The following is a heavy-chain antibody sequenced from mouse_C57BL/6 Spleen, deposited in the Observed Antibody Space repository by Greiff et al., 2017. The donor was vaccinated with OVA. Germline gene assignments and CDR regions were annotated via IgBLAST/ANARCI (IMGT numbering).Heavy chain of an antibody. D-gene: IGHD2-3*01. CDR3: ARPDGYYVGYAMGY. J-gene: IGHJ4*01. CDR2: ISSGSSTI. CDR1: GFTFSDYG. V-gene: IGHV5-17*01. Sequence: EVKLVESGGGLVKPGGSLKLSCAASGFTFSDYGMHWVRQAPEKGLEWVAYISSGSSTIYYADTVKGRFTISRDNAKNTLFLQMTSLKSEDTAMYYCARPDGYYVGYAMGYWGQEASVTVSS.